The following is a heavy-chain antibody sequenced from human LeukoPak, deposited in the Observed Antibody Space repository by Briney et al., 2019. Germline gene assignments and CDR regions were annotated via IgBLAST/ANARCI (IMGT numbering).Heavy chain of an antibody. CDR1: GGAISSDD. Sequence: SETLSLTCTVSGGAISSDDWSWMRQPPGKGLEWIGYIYYSGSTNYNPSLKSRVTISVDTSKNQFSLKLSSVTAADTAVYYCARRLRQQLGLSYYYSMDVWGKGTTVTVSS. J-gene: IGHJ6*03. D-gene: IGHD6-13*01. CDR3: ARRLRQQLGLSYYYSMDV. V-gene: IGHV4-59*08. CDR2: IYYSGST.